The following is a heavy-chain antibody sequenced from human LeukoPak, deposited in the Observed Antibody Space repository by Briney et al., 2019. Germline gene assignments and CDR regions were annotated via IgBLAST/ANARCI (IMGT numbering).Heavy chain of an antibody. Sequence: SVKVSCKASGYTFTSYDINWVRQAPGQGLEWMGGIIPIFGTANYAQKFQGRVTITADESTSTAYMELSSLRSEDTAVYYCARESGGSGSSNWFDPWGQGTLVTVSS. CDR3: ARESGGSGSSNWFDP. D-gene: IGHD3-10*01. J-gene: IGHJ5*02. V-gene: IGHV1-69*13. CDR2: IIPIFGTA. CDR1: GYTFTSYD.